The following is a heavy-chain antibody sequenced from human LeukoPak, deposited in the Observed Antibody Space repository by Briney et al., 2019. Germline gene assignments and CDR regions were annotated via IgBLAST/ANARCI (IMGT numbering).Heavy chain of an antibody. Sequence: GSSVKVSCKASGGTFSRYAISWVRQAPGQGLEWMGGIIPIFGRANYAQKFQGRVTITTDKSTSTAYMELSSLRSEDTAVYYCAREAITIFAVVRTQTTYGPHRFDPWGQGTLVTVSS. V-gene: IGHV1-69*05. CDR2: IIPIFGRA. CDR1: GGTFSRYA. J-gene: IGHJ5*02. CDR3: AREAITIFAVVRTQTTYGPHRFDP. D-gene: IGHD3-3*01.